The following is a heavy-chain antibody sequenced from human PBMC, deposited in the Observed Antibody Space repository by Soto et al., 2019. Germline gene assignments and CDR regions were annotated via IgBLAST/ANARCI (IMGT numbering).Heavy chain of an antibody. Sequence: ASVKVSCKASGYTFTSYDINWVRQATGQGLEWMGWMNPNSGNTGYAQKFQGRVTMTRNTSINTAYMELSSLRSEDTAVYYCARGRQLPSRRYHYYYGMDVWGQGTTVTVSS. V-gene: IGHV1-8*01. J-gene: IGHJ6*02. D-gene: IGHD2-2*01. CDR3: ARGRQLPSRRYHYYYGMDV. CDR1: GYTFTSYD. CDR2: MNPNSGNT.